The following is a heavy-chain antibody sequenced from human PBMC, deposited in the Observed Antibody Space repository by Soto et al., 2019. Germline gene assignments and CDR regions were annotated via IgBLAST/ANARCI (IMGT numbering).Heavy chain of an antibody. V-gene: IGHV3-66*01. D-gene: IGHD2-2*01. J-gene: IGHJ6*02. CDR2: LYNTGST. CDR3: ARDRPPAPYVMHV. CDR1: GFTASSYY. Sequence: EVQLVESGGDLVQPGGSLRLSCAGSGFTASSYYMNSVRQAPGKGLECVSVLYNTGSTYYADSVKGRFTISRANSKNTLYLQMDSLGVEDTAVYCCARDRPPAPYVMHVWGQGTTVIVSS.